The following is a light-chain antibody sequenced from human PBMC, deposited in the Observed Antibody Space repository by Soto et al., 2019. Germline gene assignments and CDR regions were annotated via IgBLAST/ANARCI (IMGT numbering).Light chain of an antibody. J-gene: IGKJ1*01. V-gene: IGKV3-11*01. CDR3: QQRSNWPWT. CDR1: QSVSNNY. CDR2: DTS. Sequence: VLTQSQGTLSLSPGERATPSCRASQSVSNNYLAWYQQKPGQAPRLLMYDTSYRATGIPARFSGSGSGTDCTLTISSLEPEEGAVDYCQQRSNWPWTCGQGTKGDIK.